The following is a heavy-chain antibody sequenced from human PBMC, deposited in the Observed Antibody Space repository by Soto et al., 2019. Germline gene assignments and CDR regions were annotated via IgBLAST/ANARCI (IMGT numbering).Heavy chain of an antibody. D-gene: IGHD6-25*01. V-gene: IGHV3-23*01. CDR2: ITGSGDNT. Sequence: EVQLLESGGGLVQPGGSLRLSCEASGFTFSRYAMSWVRQAPGKGLEWVAAITGSGDNTYYANSVKGRFTISRDNSKNTLYLQMNSLRAEDTAVYYCAKRGGAAAADYYGMDVWGQGTTVTVSS. CDR3: AKRGGAAAADYYGMDV. J-gene: IGHJ6*02. CDR1: GFTFSRYA.